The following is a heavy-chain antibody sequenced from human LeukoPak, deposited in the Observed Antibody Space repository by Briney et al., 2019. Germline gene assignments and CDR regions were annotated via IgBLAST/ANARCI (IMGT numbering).Heavy chain of an antibody. Sequence: EASVKVSCKASGYTFTGYYMHWVRQAPGQGLEWMGWINPNSGGTNYAQKFQGRVTMTRDTSINTAYMELNRLTSDDTAVYYCARGRTLTGDWGNDYWGQGTLVTVSS. J-gene: IGHJ4*02. CDR1: GYTFTGYY. CDR2: INPNSGGT. D-gene: IGHD7-27*01. CDR3: ARGRTLTGDWGNDY. V-gene: IGHV1-2*02.